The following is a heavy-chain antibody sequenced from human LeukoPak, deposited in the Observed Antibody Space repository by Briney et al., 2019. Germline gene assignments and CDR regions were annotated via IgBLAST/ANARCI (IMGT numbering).Heavy chain of an antibody. CDR2: IYYSGST. Sequence: SETLSLTCTVSGGSISSSSYYWGWIRQPPGKGLEWIGSIYYSGSTYYSPSLKSRVTISVDTSKNQFSLKLSSVTAADTAVYYCARQETLPRGYYYDSSGSQNWFDPWGQGTLVTVSS. V-gene: IGHV4-39*01. J-gene: IGHJ5*02. CDR3: ARQETLPRGYYYDSSGSQNWFDP. CDR1: GGSISSSSYY. D-gene: IGHD3-22*01.